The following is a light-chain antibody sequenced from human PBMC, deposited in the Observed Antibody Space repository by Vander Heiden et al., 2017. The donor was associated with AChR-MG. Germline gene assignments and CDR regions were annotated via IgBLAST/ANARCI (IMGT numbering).Light chain of an antibody. J-gene: IGLJ3*02. CDR3: AAWDDSLTGVAV. CDR1: NPPIGSEY. CDR2: RNN. Sequence: QCVLTQPPSPSRTPGQRVPISCSGSNPPIGSEYTNWYRQLPGPAPRLVIYRNNLRPSGVPDRFSGSKSGTSASLAISGLQSEDEADYYCAAWDDSLTGVAVFGGGTKLTVL. V-gene: IGLV1-44*01.